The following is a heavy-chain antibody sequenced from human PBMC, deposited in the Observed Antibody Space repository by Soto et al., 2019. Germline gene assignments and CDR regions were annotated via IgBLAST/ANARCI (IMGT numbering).Heavy chain of an antibody. D-gene: IGHD3-22*01. CDR1: GYTFTGYY. CDR3: ARVGQTYYYDSSGYYGFDY. V-gene: IGHV1-2*02. Sequence: ASVKVTCKASGYTFTGYYMHWVRQAPGQGLEWMGWINPNSGGTNYAQKFQGRVTMTRDTSISTAYMELSRLRSDDTAVYYCARVGQTYYYDSSGYYGFDYWGQGTLVTVSS. CDR2: INPNSGGT. J-gene: IGHJ4*02.